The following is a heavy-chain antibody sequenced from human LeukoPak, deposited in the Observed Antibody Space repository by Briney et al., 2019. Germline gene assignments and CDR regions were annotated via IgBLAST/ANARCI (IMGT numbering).Heavy chain of an antibody. CDR1: GFTFSSYA. J-gene: IGHJ6*02. Sequence: GGSLRLSCAASGFTFSSYAMSWVRQAPGKGLEWVSAISGSGGSTYYADSVKGRFTISRDNSKNTLYLQMHSLGAEDTAVYYCANTVVRGVASMDVWGQGTTVTVS. CDR3: ANTVVRGVASMDV. D-gene: IGHD3-10*01. CDR2: ISGSGGST. V-gene: IGHV3-23*01.